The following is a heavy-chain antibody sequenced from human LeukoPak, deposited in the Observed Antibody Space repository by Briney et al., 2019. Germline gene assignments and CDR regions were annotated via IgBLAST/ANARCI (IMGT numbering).Heavy chain of an antibody. V-gene: IGHV4-39*01. CDR1: GGSISSSSYY. CDR3: ARGTYYYDSSGYYSFGH. D-gene: IGHD3-22*01. Sequence: PSETLSLTCTVSGGSISSSSYYWGWIRQPPGTGLEWIGSIYYSGSTYYNPSLKSRVTISVDTSKNQFSLKLSSVTAADTAVYYCARGTYYYDSSGYYSFGHWGQGTLVTVSS. CDR2: IYYSGST. J-gene: IGHJ4*02.